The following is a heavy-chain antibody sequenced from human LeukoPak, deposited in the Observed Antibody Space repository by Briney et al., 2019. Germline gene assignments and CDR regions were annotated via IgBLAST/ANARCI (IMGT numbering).Heavy chain of an antibody. CDR2: IYYSGST. V-gene: IGHV4-39*07. J-gene: IGHJ4*02. Sequence: PSETLSLTCTVSGGSISSSSYYWGWIRQPPGKGLEWIGSIYYSGSTYYNPSLKSRVTISVDTSKNQFSLKLSSVTAADTAVYYCARLFSLVGATDYFDYWGQGTLVTVSS. CDR1: GGSISSSSYY. D-gene: IGHD1-26*01. CDR3: ARLFSLVGATDYFDY.